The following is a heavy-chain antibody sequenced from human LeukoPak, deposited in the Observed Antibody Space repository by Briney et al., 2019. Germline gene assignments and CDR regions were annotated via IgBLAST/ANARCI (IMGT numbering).Heavy chain of an antibody. V-gene: IGHV4-34*01. D-gene: IGHD4-17*01. Sequence: PGGSLRLSCAASGFTFSSYAMSWVRQPPGKGLEWIGEINHSGSTNYNPSLKSRVTISVDTSKNQFSLKLSSVTAADTAVYYCARSVRSNYYYYYMDVWGKGTTVTVSS. CDR2: INHSGST. CDR3: ARSVRSNYYYYYMDV. CDR1: GFTFSSYA. J-gene: IGHJ6*03.